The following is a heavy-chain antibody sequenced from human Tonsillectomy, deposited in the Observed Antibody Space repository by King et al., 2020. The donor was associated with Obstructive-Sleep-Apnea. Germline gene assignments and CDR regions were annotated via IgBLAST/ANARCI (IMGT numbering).Heavy chain of an antibody. CDR1: GGSISSSSYY. J-gene: IGHJ4*02. CDR2: IYYSGST. V-gene: IGHV4-39*07. Sequence: QLQESGPGLVKPSETLSLTCTVSGGSISSSSYYWGWIRQPPGKGLEWIGSIYYSGSTYYNPSLKSRVTISVDTSKNQFSLKLSSVTAADTAVYYCAGADGRLWFGELLPLGYWGQGTLVTVSS. CDR3: AGADGRLWFGELLPLGY. D-gene: IGHD3-10*01.